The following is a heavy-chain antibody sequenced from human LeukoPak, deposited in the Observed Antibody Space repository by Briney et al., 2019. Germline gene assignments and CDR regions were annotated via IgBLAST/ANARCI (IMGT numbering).Heavy chain of an antibody. J-gene: IGHJ6*02. V-gene: IGHV5-10-1*01. CDR2: IDPSDSYT. D-gene: IGHD2-2*01. CDR3: AREGYCSSTSPCAYYYYGMDV. CDR1: GYNFARYY. Sequence: GESLKLSCRGSGYNFARYYIGWVRQMPGKGLEWMGRIDPSDSYTNYSPSFQGHVTISADKSISTAYLQWSSLKASDTAMYYCAREGYCSSTSPCAYYYYGMDVWGQGTTVTVSS.